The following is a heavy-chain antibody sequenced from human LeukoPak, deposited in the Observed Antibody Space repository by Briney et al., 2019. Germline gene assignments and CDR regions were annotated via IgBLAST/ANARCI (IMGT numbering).Heavy chain of an antibody. V-gene: IGHV3-66*01. CDR3: AREGDTSGYSMDV. D-gene: IGHD2-21*02. Sequence: PGGSLRLSCAASGFTVSSNYMRWVRQASGKGLQWVSVISSGGSTHYADSAKGRFTISRDNSKNTLYLQMNSLTAEDTGVYYCAREGDTSGYSMDVWGQGTTVTVSS. J-gene: IGHJ6*02. CDR2: ISSGGST. CDR1: GFTVSSNY.